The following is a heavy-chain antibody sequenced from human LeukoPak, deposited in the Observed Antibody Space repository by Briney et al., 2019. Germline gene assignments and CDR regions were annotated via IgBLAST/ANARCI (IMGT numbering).Heavy chain of an antibody. D-gene: IGHD2-15*01. Sequence: SETLSLTCTVSGDSIRNYYWSWIRQPPGKGLEWIGYIYKIGTTNYNPSLKSRLTISADTSKNQFSLKLRSVTAADTAVYYCVIGVGWQPDYWGQGALVTVSS. V-gene: IGHV4-59*01. J-gene: IGHJ4*02. CDR2: IYKIGTT. CDR3: VIGVGWQPDY. CDR1: GDSIRNYY.